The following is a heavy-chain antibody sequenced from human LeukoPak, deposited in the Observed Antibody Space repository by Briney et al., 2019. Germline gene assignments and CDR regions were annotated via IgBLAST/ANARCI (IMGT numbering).Heavy chain of an antibody. D-gene: IGHD1-26*01. V-gene: IGHV3-23*01. CDR2: ISGSGGST. Sequence: PGGSLRLSCAASGFTLSSYAMSWVRQAPGKGLEWVSTISGSGGSTYYADSVRGRFAISRDNSKNTLSLQMNSLRVEDTAVYYCAKDPGRIVGSTGVDYWGQGTLVTVSS. CDR3: AKDPGRIVGSTGVDY. CDR1: GFTLSSYA. J-gene: IGHJ4*02.